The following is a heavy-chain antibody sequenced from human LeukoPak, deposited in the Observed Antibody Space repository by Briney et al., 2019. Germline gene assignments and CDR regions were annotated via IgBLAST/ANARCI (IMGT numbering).Heavy chain of an antibody. V-gene: IGHV4-59*01. CDR1: GGSITNFY. CDR3: ARAQADFHNLWYYYYGMDV. D-gene: IGHD1-1*01. Sequence: SETLSLTCTVSGGSITNFYWNWVRQPPGKGLEWVAYMFNGGSPTYNPSLRSRVTISVDTSKNQFSLKLSSVTAADTAVYYCARAQADFHNLWYYYYGMDVWGQGTTVTVSS. J-gene: IGHJ6*02. CDR2: MFNGGSP.